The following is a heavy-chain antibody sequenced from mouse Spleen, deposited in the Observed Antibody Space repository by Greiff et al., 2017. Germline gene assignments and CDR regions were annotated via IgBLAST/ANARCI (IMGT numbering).Heavy chain of an antibody. V-gene: IGHV1-42*01. D-gene: IGHD1-1*01. CDR3: ARAYYYGSSYAWFAY. J-gene: IGHJ3*01. CDR2: INPSTGGT. Sequence: EVKVVESGPELVKPGASVKISCKASGYSFTGYYMNWVKQSPEKSLEWIGEINPSTGGTTYNQKFKAKATLTVDKSSSTAYMQLKSLTSEDSAVYYCARAYYYGSSYAWFAYWGQGTLVTVSA. CDR1: GYSFTGYY.